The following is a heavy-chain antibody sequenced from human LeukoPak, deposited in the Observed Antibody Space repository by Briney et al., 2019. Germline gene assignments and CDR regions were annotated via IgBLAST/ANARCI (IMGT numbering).Heavy chain of an antibody. CDR2: ISLRGRT. Sequence: PSETLSLTCGVSGGSITTTNFWSWVRQPPGGGLEWIGEISLRGRTQYNPSLKSRVNISIDESKNHIYLSLSSVTAADTAVYYCSRESGPYCPFGHWGQGTLVAVTS. J-gene: IGHJ5*02. CDR1: GGSITTTNF. CDR3: SRESGPYCPFGH. V-gene: IGHV4-4*02. D-gene: IGHD1-26*01.